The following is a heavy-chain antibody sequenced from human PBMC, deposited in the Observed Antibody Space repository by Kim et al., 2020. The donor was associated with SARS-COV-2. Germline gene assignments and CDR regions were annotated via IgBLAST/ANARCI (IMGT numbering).Heavy chain of an antibody. CDR3: AREGESLKHFDY. J-gene: IGHJ4*02. V-gene: IGHV1-46*01. Sequence: TTHAQKFWGRVTVTRDTSTSTLYMELTSLRSEDTAVYYCAREGESLKHFDYWGQGTLVTVSS. D-gene: IGHD3-16*01. CDR2: T.